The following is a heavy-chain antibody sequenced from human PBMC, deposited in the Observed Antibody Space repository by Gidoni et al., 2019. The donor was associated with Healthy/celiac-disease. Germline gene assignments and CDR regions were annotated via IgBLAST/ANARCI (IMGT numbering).Heavy chain of an antibody. CDR1: GFTFSSYW. CDR2: IKQDGSEK. Sequence: EVQLVESGGGLVQPGGSLRLSCAASGFTFSSYWMSWVRQAPGKGLEWVANIKQDGSEKYYVDSVKGRFTISRDNAKNSLYLQMNSLRAEDTAVYYCARGSKYSRGNWFDPWGQGTLVTVSS. V-gene: IGHV3-7*04. D-gene: IGHD6-6*01. CDR3: ARGSKYSRGNWFDP. J-gene: IGHJ5*02.